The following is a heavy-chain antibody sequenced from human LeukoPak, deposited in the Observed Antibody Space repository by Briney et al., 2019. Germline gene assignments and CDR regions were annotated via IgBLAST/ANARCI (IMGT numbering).Heavy chain of an antibody. J-gene: IGHJ4*02. V-gene: IGHV3-33*01. CDR2: IWYDGSNK. Sequence: GGSLRLSCAASGFTFSSYGMHWVRQAPGKGLEWVAVIWYDGSNKYYADSVKGRFTISRDNSKNTLYLQMNSLRAEDTAVYYCARVRYSGYDPLGPFDYWGQGTLVTVSS. D-gene: IGHD5-12*01. CDR3: ARVRYSGYDPLGPFDY. CDR1: GFTFSSYG.